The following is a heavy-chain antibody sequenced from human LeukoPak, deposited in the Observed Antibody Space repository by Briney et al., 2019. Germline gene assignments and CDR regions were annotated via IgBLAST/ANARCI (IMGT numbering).Heavy chain of an antibody. CDR2: IHYSGST. J-gene: IGHJ5*02. Sequence: SETLSLTCTVSGGSISSSSYYWGWIRQPPGKGLEWIGSIHYSGSTYYNPSLKSRVTISVDTSKNQFSLKLSSVTAADTAVYYCARQDYDYVWGSYRINWFDPWGQGTLVTVSS. CDR1: GGSISSSSYY. V-gene: IGHV4-39*01. D-gene: IGHD3-16*02. CDR3: ARQDYDYVWGSYRINWFDP.